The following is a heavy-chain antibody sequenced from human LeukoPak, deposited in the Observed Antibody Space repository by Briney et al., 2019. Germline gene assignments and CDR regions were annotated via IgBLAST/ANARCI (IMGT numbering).Heavy chain of an antibody. J-gene: IGHJ4*02. CDR3: AKRYCSGTSCNYFDY. Sequence: GGSLGLSCAASGFIFSSYAMSWVRQAPGKGLEWVSVLSASGGSTYYADSVKGRFTVSRDNSKNTLYLQMSSLRVEDTAVYYCAKRYCSGTSCNYFDYWGQGTLVTVSS. CDR1: GFIFSSYA. D-gene: IGHD2-15*01. V-gene: IGHV3-23*01. CDR2: LSASGGST.